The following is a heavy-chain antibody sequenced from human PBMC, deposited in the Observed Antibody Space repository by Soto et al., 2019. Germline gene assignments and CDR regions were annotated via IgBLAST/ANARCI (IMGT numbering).Heavy chain of an antibody. CDR2: IIPILGIA. J-gene: IGHJ6*02. CDR1: GGTFSSYT. V-gene: IGHV1-69*04. CDR3: ARDPVATGTTFPYYYYGMDV. D-gene: IGHD1-1*01. Sequence: SVKVSCKASGGTFSSYTISWVRQAPGQGLEWMGRIIPILGIANYAQKFQGRVTITADKSTSTAYMELSSLRSEDTAVYYCARDPVATGTTFPYYYYGMDVWGQGTTVPVSS.